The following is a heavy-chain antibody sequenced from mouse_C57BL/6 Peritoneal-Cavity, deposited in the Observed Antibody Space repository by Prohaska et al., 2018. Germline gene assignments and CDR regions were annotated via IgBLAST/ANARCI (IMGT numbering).Heavy chain of an antibody. Sequence: GKPGASVKLSCTASGFNIKDYYMHWVKQRTEQGLEWIGRIDPEDGETKYATKFQGKATITADTSSNTAYLQLSSLTSEDTAVYYCARNDGYFDYWGQGTTLTVSS. CDR2: IDPEDGET. CDR3: ARNDGYFDY. D-gene: IGHD2-3*01. J-gene: IGHJ2*01. V-gene: IGHV14-2*01. CDR1: GFNIKDYY.